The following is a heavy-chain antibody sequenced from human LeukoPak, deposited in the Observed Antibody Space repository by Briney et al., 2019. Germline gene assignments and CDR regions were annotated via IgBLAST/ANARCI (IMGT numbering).Heavy chain of an antibody. CDR2: IYPGDSDT. CDR1: GYSFTSYW. V-gene: IGHV5-51*03. CDR3: ARVNSGSYWVGAFDI. D-gene: IGHD1-26*01. Sequence: PGGTLQISCKGSGYSFTSYWIGWVRQLPGKGLEWMGIIYPGDSDTRYSPSFQGQVTISADKSISTAYLQWSSLKASDTAMYYCARVNSGSYWVGAFDIWGQGTMVTVSS. J-gene: IGHJ3*02.